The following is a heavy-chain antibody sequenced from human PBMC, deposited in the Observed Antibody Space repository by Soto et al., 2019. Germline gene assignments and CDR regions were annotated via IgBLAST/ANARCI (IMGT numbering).Heavy chain of an antibody. CDR3: ARVAPALDY. V-gene: IGHV4-4*02. CDR1: GGSISSETW. J-gene: IGHJ4*02. CDR2: IFSTGST. Sequence: QVQLQESGPGLVKPSETLSLTCAVSGGSISSETWWCWVRQPPGKGLEWIGEIFSTGSTNYNPSLKSRVPISLDKYKNQFSLKLSSVTAADTAVYYCARVAPALDYCGQGTLVTVSS.